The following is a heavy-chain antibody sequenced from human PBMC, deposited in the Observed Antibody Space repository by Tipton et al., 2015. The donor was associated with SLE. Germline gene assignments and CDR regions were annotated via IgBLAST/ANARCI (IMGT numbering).Heavy chain of an antibody. J-gene: IGHJ4*02. CDR3: ARTPGSGWQYYFDY. V-gene: IGHV4-59*01. CDR2: VDYIGST. CDR1: GGSISTYY. Sequence: LVKPTETLSLTCTVSGGSISTYYWNWIRQSPGKGLEWIGYVDYIGSTNYNPSLKSRLTILVHRYKNQFSLRLSSVTAADTAVYFCARTPGSGWQYYFDYWGQGTLVTVSS. D-gene: IGHD6-19*01.